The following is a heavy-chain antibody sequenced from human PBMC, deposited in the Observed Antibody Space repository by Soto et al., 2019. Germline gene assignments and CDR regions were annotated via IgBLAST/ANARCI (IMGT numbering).Heavy chain of an antibody. CDR2: ISSSSSTI. Sequence: EVQLVESGGGLVQPGGSLRLSCEASGFTLSSYSMNWARQAPGQGLEWVSYISSSSSTIYYADSVKGRFTISRDNAKNSLYLQMNSLRHEDTAVYYCARDNPRSSGWDVWGQGTTVTVSS. V-gene: IGHV3-48*02. CDR1: GFTLSSYS. J-gene: IGHJ6*02. CDR3: ARDNPRSSGWDV.